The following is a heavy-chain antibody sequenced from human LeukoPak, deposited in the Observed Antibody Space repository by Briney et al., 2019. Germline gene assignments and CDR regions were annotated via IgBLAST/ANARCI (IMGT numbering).Heavy chain of an antibody. CDR3: AKLSPFYCSGGSCRGEDY. Sequence: TGGSLRLSCAASGFTFSSYAMSWVRQAPGKGLEWVSAISGSGGSTYYADSVKGRFTISRDNSKNTLYLQMNSLRAEDTAVYYCAKLSPFYCSGGSCRGEDYWGQGTLVTASS. CDR2: ISGSGGST. CDR1: GFTFSSYA. J-gene: IGHJ4*02. D-gene: IGHD2-15*01. V-gene: IGHV3-23*01.